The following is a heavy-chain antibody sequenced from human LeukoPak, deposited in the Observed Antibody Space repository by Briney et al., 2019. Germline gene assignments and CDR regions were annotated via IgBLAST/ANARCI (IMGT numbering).Heavy chain of an antibody. CDR1: GFTFSGYA. Sequence: GGSLRLSCAASGFTFSGYAVSWVRQAPGKGLEWVSAISLSGSGTYYADSVKGRFTISRDNFKNILYLQMNSLRPEDTAVHYCAKHLDKYQLPSHYYYYGLDVWGQGTTVTVSS. D-gene: IGHD2-2*01. CDR2: ISLSGSGT. J-gene: IGHJ6*02. V-gene: IGHV3-23*01. CDR3: AKHLDKYQLPSHYYYYGLDV.